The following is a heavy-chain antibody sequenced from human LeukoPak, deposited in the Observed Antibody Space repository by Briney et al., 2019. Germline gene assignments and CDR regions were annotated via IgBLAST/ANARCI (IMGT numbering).Heavy chain of an antibody. D-gene: IGHD4-11*01. CDR2: IIPILGIA. V-gene: IGHV1-69*04. Sequence: EASVKVSCKASGGTFSSYAISWVRQAPGQGLEWMGRIIPILGIANYAQKFQGRVTITADKSTSTAYMELSSLRSEDTAVYYCARVLGVTTRYYYYYGMGVWGQGTTVTVSS. J-gene: IGHJ6*02. CDR3: ARVLGVTTRYYYYYGMGV. CDR1: GGTFSSYA.